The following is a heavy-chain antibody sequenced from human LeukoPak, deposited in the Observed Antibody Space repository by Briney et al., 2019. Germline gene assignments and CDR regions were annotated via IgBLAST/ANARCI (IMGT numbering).Heavy chain of an antibody. D-gene: IGHD2-2*01. Sequence: GGSLRLSCAASGFTFTRNARAWVRQAPGKGLECVSAIDGSVGTTFYADSGKGRVTISRVQSTNTVYLQMNSLRADDTAVYYCAKAHCSSTSCSRADNWGQGTLVTVSS. V-gene: IGHV3-23*01. CDR1: GFTFTRNA. J-gene: IGHJ4*02. CDR3: AKAHCSSTSCSRADN. CDR2: IDGSVGTT.